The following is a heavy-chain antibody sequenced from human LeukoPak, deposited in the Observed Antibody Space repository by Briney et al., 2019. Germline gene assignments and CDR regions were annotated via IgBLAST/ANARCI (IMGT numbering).Heavy chain of an antibody. J-gene: IGHJ6*03. D-gene: IGHD3-9*01. CDR2: MNPNSGNT. CDR3: ARAYRKYDILTGYYYYYYMDV. V-gene: IGHV1-8*03. Sequence: ASVKVSCKASGYTFTSYDINWVRQATGQGLEWMGWMNPNSGNTGYARKFQGRVTITRNTSISTAYMELSSLRSEDTAVYYCARAYRKYDILTGYYYYYYMDVWGKGTTVTVSS. CDR1: GYTFTSYD.